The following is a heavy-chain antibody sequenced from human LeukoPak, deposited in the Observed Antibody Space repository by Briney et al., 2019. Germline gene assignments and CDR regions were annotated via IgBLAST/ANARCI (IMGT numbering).Heavy chain of an antibody. CDR3: ARLSYDTSGYWPDYFDH. V-gene: IGHV4-59*08. CDR2: IYYSGST. D-gene: IGHD3-22*01. J-gene: IGHJ4*02. Sequence: SETLSLTCTVSGGSIRSYYWSGIRQPPGEGLEGIGYIYYSGSTKYSPSLKSRVTISVDPSKTPSSLNLRSETAADTAVYYCARLSYDTSGYWPDYFDHWGQGTLVTVS. CDR1: GGSIRSYY.